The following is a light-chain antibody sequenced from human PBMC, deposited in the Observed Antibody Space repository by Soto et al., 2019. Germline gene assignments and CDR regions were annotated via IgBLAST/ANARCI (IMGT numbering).Light chain of an antibody. CDR1: QSVSSSS. J-gene: IGKJ5*01. CDR2: GTS. V-gene: IGKV3-20*01. Sequence: ETVLTQSPGTLSLSPGEIATLSCSASQSVSSSSLAWYQQRPGQAPRLLIYGTSSRATGIPDRFSGSGSGTDFTLTISRLEPEDFAVYFCQRYGSSPLITFGQGTRLEI. CDR3: QRYGSSPLIT.